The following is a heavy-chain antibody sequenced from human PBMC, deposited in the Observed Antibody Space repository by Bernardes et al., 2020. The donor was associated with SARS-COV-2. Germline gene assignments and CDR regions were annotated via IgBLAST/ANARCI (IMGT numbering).Heavy chain of an antibody. CDR1: GFTFSSYG. J-gene: IGHJ6*02. V-gene: IGHV3-33*01. CDR2: IWYDGSNK. Sequence: GRSLRLSCAASGFTFSSYGMHWVRQAPGKGLEWVAVIWYDGSNKYYADSVKGRFTISRDNSKNTLYLQMNSLRAEDTAVYYCARAYYDILTGYQSHYYYYGMDVWGQGTTVTVSS. CDR3: ARAYYDILTGYQSHYYYYGMDV. D-gene: IGHD3-9*01.